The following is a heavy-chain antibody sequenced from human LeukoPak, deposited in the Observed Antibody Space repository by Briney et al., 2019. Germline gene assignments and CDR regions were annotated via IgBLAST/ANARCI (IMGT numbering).Heavy chain of an antibody. CDR1: GGSISSSSYY. D-gene: IGHD6-19*01. V-gene: IGHV4-39*01. CDR2: IYYSGST. J-gene: IGHJ5*02. CDR3: AVRYSSGWHH. Sequence: PSETLSLTCTVSGGSISSSSYYWGWIRQPPGKGLEWIGSIYYSGSTYYNPSLKSRVTISVDTSKNQFSLKLSSVTAADTAVYYCAVRYSSGWHHWGQGTLVTVSS.